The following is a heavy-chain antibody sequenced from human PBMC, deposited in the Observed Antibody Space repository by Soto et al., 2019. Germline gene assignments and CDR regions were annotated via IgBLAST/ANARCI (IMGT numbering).Heavy chain of an antibody. Sequence: GGSLRLSCAFSGFTLSTYTMNCVRHAPGKWLEWVSSINGRSNYKYYTDSVKGRFTISRDNAKNSLYLQMNRLRAEDTAVYYCARDDGIVGGTSALDYWGLGTLVTVSS. CDR3: ARDDGIVGGTSALDY. CDR1: GFTLSTYT. V-gene: IGHV3-21*01. J-gene: IGHJ4*02. CDR2: INGRSNYK. D-gene: IGHD1-26*01.